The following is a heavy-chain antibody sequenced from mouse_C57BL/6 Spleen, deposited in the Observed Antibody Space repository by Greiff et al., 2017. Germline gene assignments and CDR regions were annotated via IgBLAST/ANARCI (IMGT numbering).Heavy chain of an antibody. CDR3: AREGYDYTWYFDV. Sequence: VQLQQSGAELVKPGASVKISCKASGYAFSSYWMNWVKQRPGKGLEWIGQIYPGDGDTNYNGKFKGKATLTADKSSSTAYMQLSSLTSEDSAVYFCAREGYDYTWYFDVWGTGTTVTVSS. CDR1: GYAFSSYW. CDR2: IYPGDGDT. J-gene: IGHJ1*03. V-gene: IGHV1-80*01. D-gene: IGHD2-4*01.